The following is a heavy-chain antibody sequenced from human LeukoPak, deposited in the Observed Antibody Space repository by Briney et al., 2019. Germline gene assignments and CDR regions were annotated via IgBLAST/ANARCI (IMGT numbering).Heavy chain of an antibody. CDR3: ARVVRAADHNWFDP. D-gene: IGHD6-13*01. V-gene: IGHV3-21*01. CDR2: ISSSSSYI. J-gene: IGHJ5*02. CDR1: GFTFSSYS. Sequence: GGSLRLSCAASGFTFSSYSMNWVRQAPGKGLEWVSSISSSSSYIYYADSVKGRFTISRDNAKNSLYLQMNSLRAEDTAVYYCARVVRAADHNWFDPWGRGTLVTVSS.